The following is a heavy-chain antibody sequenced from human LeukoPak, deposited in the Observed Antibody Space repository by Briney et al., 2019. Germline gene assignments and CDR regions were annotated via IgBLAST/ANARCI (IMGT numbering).Heavy chain of an antibody. CDR2: IRYDGSNK. CDR1: GFTFSSYG. D-gene: IGHD5-18*01. Sequence: GGSLRPSCAASGFTFSSYGMHWVRQAPGKGLEWVAFIRYDGSNKYYADSVKGRFTISRDNSKNTLYLQMNSLRAEDTAVYYCAKDKLWSHYYFDYWGQGTLVTVSS. CDR3: AKDKLWSHYYFDY. V-gene: IGHV3-30*02. J-gene: IGHJ4*02.